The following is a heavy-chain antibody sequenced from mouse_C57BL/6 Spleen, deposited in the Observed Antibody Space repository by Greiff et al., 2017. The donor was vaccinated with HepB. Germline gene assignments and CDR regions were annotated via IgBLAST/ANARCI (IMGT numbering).Heavy chain of an antibody. CDR3: ASYYGSSWFAY. V-gene: IGHV1-81*01. D-gene: IGHD1-1*01. CDR1: GYTFTSYG. J-gene: IGHJ3*01. Sequence: QVQLKESGAELARPGASVKLSCKASGYTFTSYGISWVKQRTGQGLEWIGEIYPRSGNTYYNEKFKGKATLTADKSSSTAYMELRSLTSEDSAVDFCASYYGSSWFAYWGQGTLVTVSA. CDR2: IYPRSGNT.